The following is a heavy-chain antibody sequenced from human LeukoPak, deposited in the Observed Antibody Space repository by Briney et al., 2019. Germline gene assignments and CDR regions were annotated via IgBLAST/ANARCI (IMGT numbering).Heavy chain of an antibody. Sequence: GGSLRLSCAASGFTFSSYWMSWVRQAPGKGLEWEANIKQDGSEKYYVDSVKGRFTISRDNAKNSLYLQMNSLRAEDTAVYYCARGGNYYGSGSYYNSPFDYWGQGTLVTVSS. J-gene: IGHJ4*02. V-gene: IGHV3-7*03. CDR3: ARGGNYYGSGSYYNSPFDY. CDR2: IKQDGSEK. D-gene: IGHD3-10*01. CDR1: GFTFSSYW.